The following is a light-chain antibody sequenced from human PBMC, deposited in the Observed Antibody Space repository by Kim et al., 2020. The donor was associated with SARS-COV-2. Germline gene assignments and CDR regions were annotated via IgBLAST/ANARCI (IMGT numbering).Light chain of an antibody. J-gene: IGKJ2*01. V-gene: IGKV3-15*01. CDR2: AVS. CDR3: QQYNNWPADT. Sequence: EIAMTQSPATLSMSPGERATLSCRASQSVSNNLAWYQQRPGQPPRLLIYAVSTRATGIPARFSGSGSGTEFTLTISGLQSEDFAVYYCQQYNNWPADTFGQGTKLEI. CDR1: QSVSNN.